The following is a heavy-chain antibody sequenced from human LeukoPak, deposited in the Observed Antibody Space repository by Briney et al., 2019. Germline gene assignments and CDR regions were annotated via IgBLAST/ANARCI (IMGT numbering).Heavy chain of an antibody. V-gene: IGHV4-34*01. D-gene: IGHD1-14*01. CDR1: GGSLTNYY. Sequence: SETLSLTCNVSGGSLTNYYWSWIRQPPGKGLEWIGEINQSGSTSYNPSLKSRVILSVDTSKDHFSLKLTSVTAADTATYYCAMGMTYYFDYWGQGTLVTVSS. CDR2: INQSGST. J-gene: IGHJ4*02. CDR3: AMGMTYYFDY.